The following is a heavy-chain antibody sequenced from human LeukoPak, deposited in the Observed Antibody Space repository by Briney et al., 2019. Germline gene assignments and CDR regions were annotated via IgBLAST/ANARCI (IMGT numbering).Heavy chain of an antibody. CDR1: GFTFSSYA. J-gene: IGHJ3*02. D-gene: IGHD2-15*01. Sequence: GGSLRLSCEASGFTFSSYAMNWVRQAPGKGLEWVGRIKSKTDGGTTDYAAPVKGRFTISRDDSKNTLYLQMNSLKTEDTAVYYCTTDFGGLDAFDIWGQGTMVTVSS. CDR2: IKSKTDGGTT. CDR3: TTDFGGLDAFDI. V-gene: IGHV3-15*01.